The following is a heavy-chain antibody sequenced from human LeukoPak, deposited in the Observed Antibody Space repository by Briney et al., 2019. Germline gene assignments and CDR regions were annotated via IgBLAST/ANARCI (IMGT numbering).Heavy chain of an antibody. CDR2: ISYDGSNK. V-gene: IGHV3-30*03. J-gene: IGHJ5*02. Sequence: PGGSLRLSCAASGFTFSSFAMHWVRQAPGKGLEWVAVISYDGSNKYYADSVKGRFTISRDNAKNSLYLQMNSLRAEDTAVYYCAREPGITMVRGPYNWFDPWGQGTLVTVSS. D-gene: IGHD3-10*01. CDR1: GFTFSSFA. CDR3: AREPGITMVRGPYNWFDP.